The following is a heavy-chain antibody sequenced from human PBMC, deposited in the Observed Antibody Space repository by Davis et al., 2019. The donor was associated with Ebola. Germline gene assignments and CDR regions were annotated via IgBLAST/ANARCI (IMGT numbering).Heavy chain of an antibody. CDR3: ARAPYYYDISGFYVDY. Sequence: KVSCKASGYSFTSYWIGWVRQMPGKGLEWMGIIYPGDSDTKYNPYFQGHIIISVDKSVSTAYLQWSSLKASDTATYYCARAPYYYDISGFYVDYWGQGTLSPSPQ. V-gene: IGHV5-51*06. D-gene: IGHD3-22*01. J-gene: IGHJ4*02. CDR1: GYSFTSYW. CDR2: IYPGDSDT.